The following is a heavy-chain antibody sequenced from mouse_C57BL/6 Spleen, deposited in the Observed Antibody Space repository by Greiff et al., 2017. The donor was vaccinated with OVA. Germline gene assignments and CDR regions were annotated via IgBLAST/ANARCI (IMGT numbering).Heavy chain of an antibody. D-gene: IGHD1-1*01. J-gene: IGHJ2*01. Sequence: VQLKQSGAELVRPGASVKLSCTASGFTFKDYYMHWVKQRPEQGLEWIGRIDPEDGATEYAPKFKGKATMTADTSSNTAYLQLSSLTSEDTAVYYCTTYGSSYADYWGQGTTLTVSA. CDR3: TTYGSSYADY. V-gene: IGHV14-1*01. CDR2: IDPEDGAT. CDR1: GFTFKDYY.